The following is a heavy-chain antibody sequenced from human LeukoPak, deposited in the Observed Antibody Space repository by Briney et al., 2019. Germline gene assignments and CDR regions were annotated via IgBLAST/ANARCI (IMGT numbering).Heavy chain of an antibody. D-gene: IGHD3-10*01. J-gene: IGHJ4*02. V-gene: IGHV3-20*04. CDR3: ANVITMVRGVIKD. Sequence: PGGSLRLSCAASGFTFDDYGMSWVRQAPGKGLEWVSGINWNGGSTGYADSVKGRFTISRDNSKNTLYLLMNSLRAEDTAVYYCANVITMVRGVIKDWGQGTLVTVSS. CDR1: GFTFDDYG. CDR2: INWNGGST.